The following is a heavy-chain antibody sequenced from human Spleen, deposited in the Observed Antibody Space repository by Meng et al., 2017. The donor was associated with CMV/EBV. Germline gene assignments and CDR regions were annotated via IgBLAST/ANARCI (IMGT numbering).Heavy chain of an antibody. Sequence: SVKVSCKASGGTFSSYAISWVRQAPGQGLDWMGGIIPIFGTANYAQNFQDRVTITTDESRSTAYMELSSLRSEDTAIYFCARIGICSWASCYTGDYSSRHFDYWGQGTLVSFSS. J-gene: IGHJ4*02. CDR3: ARIGICSWASCYTGDYSSRHFDY. CDR1: GGTFSSYA. CDR2: IIPIFGTA. V-gene: IGHV1-69*05. D-gene: IGHD2-2*02.